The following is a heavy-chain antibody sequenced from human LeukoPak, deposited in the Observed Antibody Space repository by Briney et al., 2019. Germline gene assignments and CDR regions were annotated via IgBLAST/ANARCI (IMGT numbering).Heavy chain of an antibody. CDR1: GGSISSYY. D-gene: IGHD2-15*01. CDR2: IYYSGST. J-gene: IGHJ4*02. CDR3: ARDSDCSGGSCYFDY. Sequence: SETLSLTCTVSGGSISSYYWSWIRRPPGKGLEWIGYIYYSGSTNYNPSLKSRVTISVDTSKNQFSLKLSSVTAADTAVYYCARDSDCSGGSCYFDYWGQGTLVTVSS. V-gene: IGHV4-59*01.